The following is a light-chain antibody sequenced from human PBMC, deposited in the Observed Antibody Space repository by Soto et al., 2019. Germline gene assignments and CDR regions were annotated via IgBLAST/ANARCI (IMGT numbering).Light chain of an antibody. Sequence: DLQMTQSPSSLSASVGDRVTITCRASRSINIYLNWYQQKPGKAPKLLIYAASNLQSGVPSRFSGDGVGTHFTLTISSLQPEDFATYHCQQSHRSPYTFGQVTRLEIK. CDR3: QQSHRSPYT. V-gene: IGKV1-39*01. J-gene: IGKJ5*01. CDR1: RSINIY. CDR2: AAS.